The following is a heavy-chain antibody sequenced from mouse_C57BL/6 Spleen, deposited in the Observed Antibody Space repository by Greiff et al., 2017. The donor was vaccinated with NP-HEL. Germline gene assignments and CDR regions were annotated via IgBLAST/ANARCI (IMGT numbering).Heavy chain of an antibody. CDR1: GFSLTSYG. J-gene: IGHJ4*01. CDR2: IWSGGST. CDR3: ARKRSYGNYLGYAMDY. Sequence: VKLVESGPGLVQPSQSLSITCTVSGFSLTSYGVHWVRQSPGKGLEWLGAIWSGGSTDYNAAFISRLSISKDNSKSQVFFKMNSLQADDTAIYYCARKRSYGNYLGYAMDYWGQGTSVTVSS. D-gene: IGHD2-1*01. V-gene: IGHV2-2*01.